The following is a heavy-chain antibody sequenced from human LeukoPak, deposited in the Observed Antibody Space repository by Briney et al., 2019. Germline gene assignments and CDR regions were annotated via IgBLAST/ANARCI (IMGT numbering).Heavy chain of an antibody. V-gene: IGHV1-69*05. D-gene: IGHD4-11*01. CDR3: ASGNSNRHYYYYMDV. CDR2: IIPIFGTA. CDR1: GGTFSSYA. J-gene: IGHJ6*03. Sequence: ASVKVSCKASGGTFSSYAISWVRQAPGQGLEWMGGIIPIFGTANYAQKFQGRVTITTDESTSTAYMELSSLRSEDTAVYYCASGNSNRHYYYYMDVWGKGTTVTVYS.